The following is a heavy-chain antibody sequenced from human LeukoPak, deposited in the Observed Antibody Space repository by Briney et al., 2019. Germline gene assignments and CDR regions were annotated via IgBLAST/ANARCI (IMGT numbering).Heavy chain of an antibody. D-gene: IGHD3-22*01. V-gene: IGHV1-8*01. Sequence: ASVKVSCKASGYTFTSYDINWVRQATGQGLEWMGWMNSNSGNTGYAQKFQGRVTMTRNTSISTAYMELSSLRSEDTAVYYCARAQRITYYYDSSGLVPTDYWGQGTLVTVSS. CDR1: GYTFTSYD. CDR2: MNSNSGNT. J-gene: IGHJ4*02. CDR3: ARAQRITYYYDSSGLVPTDY.